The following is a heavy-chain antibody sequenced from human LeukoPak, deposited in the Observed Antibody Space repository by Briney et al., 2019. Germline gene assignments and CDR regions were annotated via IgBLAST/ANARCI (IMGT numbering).Heavy chain of an antibody. J-gene: IGHJ4*02. V-gene: IGHV1-2*02. Sequence: ASVKVSCKASGYTFTGYYMHWVRQAPGQGLEWMGWINPNSGGTNYAQKFQGRVTMTRDTSISTAYMELSRLRSDDTAVYYCARVGWIGDQYFDYWGQGTLVTVSS. CDR3: ARVGWIGDQYFDY. CDR1: GYTFTGYY. D-gene: IGHD3-10*01. CDR2: INPNSGGT.